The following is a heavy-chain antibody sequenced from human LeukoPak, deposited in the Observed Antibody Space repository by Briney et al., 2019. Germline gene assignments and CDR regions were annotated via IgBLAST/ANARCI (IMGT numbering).Heavy chain of an antibody. CDR3: ARVGCGHYDFDY. Sequence: ASVKVTCKASGYTFTGYYMHWVRQPPGQGLEWMGWINLYSGGKNYSQKIQRRVTMTRDTTITTDYLELSRLRSDDTAVYYGARVGCGHYDFDYWGQGTLVTVSS. CDR2: INLYSGGK. CDR1: GYTFTGYY. V-gene: IGHV1-2*02. J-gene: IGHJ4*02. D-gene: IGHD4-17*01.